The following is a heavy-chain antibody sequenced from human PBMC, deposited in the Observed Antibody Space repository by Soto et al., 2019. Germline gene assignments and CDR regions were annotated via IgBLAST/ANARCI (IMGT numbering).Heavy chain of an antibody. CDR1: GGSFSGYY. D-gene: IGHD3-10*01. CDR2: INHSGST. J-gene: IGHJ5*02. V-gene: IGHV4-34*01. Sequence: SETLSLTCAVYGGSFSGYYWSWIRQPPGKGLEWIGEINHSGSTNYNPSLKSRVTISVDTSKNQFSLKLSSVTAADTAVYYCARGDIRGFGELSYWLDPWGQGPLVTVSS. CDR3: ARGDIRGFGELSYWLDP.